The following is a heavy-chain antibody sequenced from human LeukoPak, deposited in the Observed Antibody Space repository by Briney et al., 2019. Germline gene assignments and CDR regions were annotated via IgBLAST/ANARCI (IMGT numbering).Heavy chain of an antibody. J-gene: IGHJ3*02. Sequence: SVKVSCKASGGTFSSYAISWVRQAPGQGLEWMGGIIPIFGTANYAQKFQGRVTITADESTSTAYMELSSLRPEDTAVYYCARGSAGTGGDAFDIWGQGTMVTVSS. V-gene: IGHV1-69*13. D-gene: IGHD6-19*01. CDR1: GGTFSSYA. CDR3: ARGSAGTGGDAFDI. CDR2: IIPIFGTA.